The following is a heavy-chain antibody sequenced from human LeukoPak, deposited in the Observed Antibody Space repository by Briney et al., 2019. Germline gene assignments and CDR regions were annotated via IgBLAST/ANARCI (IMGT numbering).Heavy chain of an antibody. D-gene: IGHD3-10*01. CDR3: ARDKRGYYYGSGSPRYYYYYGMDV. J-gene: IGHJ6*02. CDR2: ISSSGSTI. V-gene: IGHV3-48*04. Sequence: PGGSLRLSCAASGFTFSSYSMNWVRQAPGKGLEWVSYISSSGSTIYYADSVKGRFTISRDNAKNSLYLQMNSLRAEDTAVYYCARDKRGYYYGSGSPRYYYYYGMDVWGQGTTVTVSS. CDR1: GFTFSSYS.